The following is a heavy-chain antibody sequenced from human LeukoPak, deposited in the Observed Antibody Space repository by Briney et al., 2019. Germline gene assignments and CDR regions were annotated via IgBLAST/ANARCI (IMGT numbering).Heavy chain of an antibody. CDR3: AKDAIVRDYSNSDY. D-gene: IGHD4-11*01. V-gene: IGHV1-2*02. Sequence: ASVKVSCKASGYTFTDYHMHWVRQAPGQGLEWMGRIDPNSGDTNYAQRFQGRVTMTRDTSISTAYMELSRLTSDDTAVYYCAKDAIVRDYSNSDYWGQGTLVTVSS. J-gene: IGHJ4*02. CDR2: IDPNSGDT. CDR1: GYTFTDYH.